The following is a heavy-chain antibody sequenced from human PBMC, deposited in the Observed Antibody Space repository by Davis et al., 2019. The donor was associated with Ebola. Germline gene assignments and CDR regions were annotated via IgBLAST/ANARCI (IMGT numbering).Heavy chain of an antibody. D-gene: IGHD1-1*01. V-gene: IGHV3-30-3*01. Sequence: GESLKISCAAYGFTLSSYVMHWVRQAPGKGLQWVAALSYDGSNKYYADSVKGRFTISRDNSKNTLYLQMNSLRAEDTAVYYCARKSGPDYWGQGTLVTVSS. J-gene: IGHJ4*02. CDR2: LSYDGSNK. CDR1: GFTLSSYV. CDR3: ARKSGPDY.